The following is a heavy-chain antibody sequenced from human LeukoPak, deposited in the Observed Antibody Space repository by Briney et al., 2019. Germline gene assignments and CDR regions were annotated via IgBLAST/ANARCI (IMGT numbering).Heavy chain of an antibody. CDR1: GFTFSSYS. D-gene: IGHD4-11*01. V-gene: IGHV3-21*01. Sequence: GGSLRPSCAASGFTFSSYSMNWVRQAPGKGLEWISFISSRSSYIYYADSVKGRFTISRDNAKNSLFLQMDSLRAEDTAVYYCARDEGLPAEYFQHWGQGTLVTVSS. CDR2: ISSRSSYI. J-gene: IGHJ1*01. CDR3: ARDEGLPAEYFQH.